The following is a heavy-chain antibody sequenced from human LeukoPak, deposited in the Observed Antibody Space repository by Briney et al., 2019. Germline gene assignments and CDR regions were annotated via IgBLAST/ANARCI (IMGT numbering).Heavy chain of an antibody. V-gene: IGHV4-31*03. CDR2: ISYTGTN. Sequence: PSQTLSLTCTVSGDYINSGYFWNWIRLRPGTGLEWIGYISYTGTNYYNPSLRNRLAMSVDTSKNQFSLKLSSVTAADTAVYYCARGNDHFDFWAQGSLVTVSS. J-gene: IGHJ4*02. CDR1: GDYINSGYF. CDR3: ARGNDHFDF.